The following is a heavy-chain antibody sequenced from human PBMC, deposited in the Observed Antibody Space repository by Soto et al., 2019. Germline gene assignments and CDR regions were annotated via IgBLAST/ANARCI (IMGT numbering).Heavy chain of an antibody. J-gene: IGHJ4*02. Sequence: SETLSLTCTVSGDSVSTSYWSWIRQPPGKGLEWIGYIYNSGTTNYNPSLKSRVTISIDTSKNQFSLKLSSVAAADTAVYYCARGSWFPGGGIDYWGQGTLVTVSS. CDR3: ARGSWFPGGGIDY. D-gene: IGHD3-10*01. V-gene: IGHV4-59*02. CDR1: GDSVSTSY. CDR2: IYNSGTT.